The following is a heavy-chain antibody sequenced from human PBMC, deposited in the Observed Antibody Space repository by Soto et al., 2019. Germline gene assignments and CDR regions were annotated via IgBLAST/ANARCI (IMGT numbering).Heavy chain of an antibody. CDR2: INPKSGGT. Sequence: ASVKVSCKASGYTFTVYYMHWVRQAPGQGLEWMGWINPKSGGTMYPQKFQGRVTMTWDTSISTAYMALTRLRSDDTAVYYCARDLAKGGGSAGFDYWGQGTMVTVSS. V-gene: IGHV1-2*02. D-gene: IGHD1-26*01. CDR3: ARDLAKGGGSAGFDY. CDR1: GYTFTVYY. J-gene: IGHJ4*03.